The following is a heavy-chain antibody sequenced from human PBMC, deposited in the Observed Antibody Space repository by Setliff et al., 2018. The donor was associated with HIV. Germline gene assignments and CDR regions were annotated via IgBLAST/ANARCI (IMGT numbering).Heavy chain of an antibody. J-gene: IGHJ5*02. V-gene: IGHV1-18*01. CDR3: ARLSRDGYNGGGWFDP. D-gene: IGHD2-21*01. CDR2: ISAYNGNT. Sequence: ASVKVSCKASGYTFTSYGVSWVRQAPGQGLEWMGWISAYNGNTNYAQKLQGRVTMTTDTSASTAYMELRSLRSDDTAVYYCARLSRDGYNGGGWFDPWGQGTLVTVSS. CDR1: GYTFTSYG.